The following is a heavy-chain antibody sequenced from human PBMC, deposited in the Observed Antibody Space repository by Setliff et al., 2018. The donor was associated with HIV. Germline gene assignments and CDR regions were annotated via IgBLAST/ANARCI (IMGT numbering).Heavy chain of an antibody. CDR1: GCTFTTYG. Sequence: ASVKVSCKASGCTFTTYGISWVRQAPGQGPEWMGWINTGTGNPMYAQGFRGRLVSSLDSSVNTAYPQINSLKTEDTAMYYCARVGSYWSTFDYWGQGALVTVSS. CDR2: INTGTGNP. CDR3: ARVGSYWSTFDY. D-gene: IGHD2-8*02. V-gene: IGHV7-4-1*02. J-gene: IGHJ4*02.